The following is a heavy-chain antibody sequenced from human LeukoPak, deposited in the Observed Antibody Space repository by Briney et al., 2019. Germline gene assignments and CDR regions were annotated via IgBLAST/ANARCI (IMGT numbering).Heavy chain of an antibody. CDR1: GFTLSSYW. CDR3: ARAPRYFDWLSAFDI. V-gene: IGHV3-7*01. Sequence: GGSLRLSCAASGFTLSSYWMSWVRQAPARGLECVANVKQEGSEKYYVHSVKGRFTISRDNAKNSLYLQMNSLRAEDTAVYYCARAPRYFDWLSAFDIWGQGTMVTVSS. CDR2: VKQEGSEK. J-gene: IGHJ3*02. D-gene: IGHD3-9*01.